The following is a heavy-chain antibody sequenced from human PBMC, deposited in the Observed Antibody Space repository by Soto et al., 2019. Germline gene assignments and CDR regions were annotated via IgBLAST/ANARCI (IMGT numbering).Heavy chain of an antibody. CDR2: INAGNGDT. J-gene: IGHJ4*02. CDR1: GFTFTSYG. CDR3: AKDRGRRSSSGLWFDY. Sequence: ASVKVSCKASGFTFTSYGFHWVRQAPGQRLEWMGWINAGNGDTIYSEKFQGRGTFSRDTSATTVYMELSGLRSEDTAVYYCAKDRGRRSSSGLWFDYWGQGTLVTVSS. D-gene: IGHD6-6*01. V-gene: IGHV1-3*01.